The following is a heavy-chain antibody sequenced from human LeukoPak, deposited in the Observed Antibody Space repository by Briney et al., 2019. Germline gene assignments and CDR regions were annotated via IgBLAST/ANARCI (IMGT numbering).Heavy chain of an antibody. CDR2: MNPNSGNT. D-gene: IGHD2-2*02. CDR3: AIGLYCSSTSCYTSKYYYYYYGMDV. J-gene: IGHJ6*02. Sequence: GASVKVSCKASGYTFTSYDINWVRQATGQGLEWMGWMNPNSGNTGYAQKFQGRVTMTRNTSISTAYMELSSLRSEDTAVYYCAIGLYCSSTSCYTSKYYYYYYGMDVWGQGTTVTVSS. V-gene: IGHV1-8*01. CDR1: GYTFTSYD.